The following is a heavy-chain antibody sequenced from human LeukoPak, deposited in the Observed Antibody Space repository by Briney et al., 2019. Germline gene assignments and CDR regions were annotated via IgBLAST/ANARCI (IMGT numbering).Heavy chain of an antibody. D-gene: IGHD1-26*01. V-gene: IGHV3-7*01. CDR3: AREGALWRDAFDI. CDR2: IKQDGSEK. Sequence: PGGSLRLSCAASGFTFSSYWMSWVRQAPGKGLEWVANIKQDGSEKYYVDSVKGRFTISRDNAKNSLYLQMNSLRAEDTAVYYCAREGALWRDAFDIWGQGTMVTVSS. J-gene: IGHJ3*02. CDR1: GFTFSSYW.